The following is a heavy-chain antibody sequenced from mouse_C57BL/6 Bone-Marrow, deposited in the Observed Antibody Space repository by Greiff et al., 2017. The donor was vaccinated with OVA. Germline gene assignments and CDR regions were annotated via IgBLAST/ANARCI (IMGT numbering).Heavy chain of an antibody. CDR1: GYTFTDYN. J-gene: IGHJ4*01. CDR2: INPNNGGT. D-gene: IGHD6-5*01. Sequence: VQLKESGPELVKPGASVKMSCKASGYTFTDYNMHWVKQSHGKSLEWIGYINPNNGGTSYNQKFKGKATLTVNKSSSTAYMELRSLTSEDSAVYYCARNYAYAMDYWGQGTSVTVSS. CDR3: ARNYAYAMDY. V-gene: IGHV1-22*01.